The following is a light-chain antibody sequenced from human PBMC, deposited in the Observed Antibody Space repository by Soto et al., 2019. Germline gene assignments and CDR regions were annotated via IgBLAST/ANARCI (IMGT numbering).Light chain of an antibody. CDR1: QGVSRK. V-gene: IGKV3-15*01. CDR3: QQYSTLPHT. Sequence: EIVMTQSPATLSVAPGERVTFSCRASQGVSRKLAWYQHKPGQAPRLLISGASTGATGIPARFSGSGSGTEFTLTISSLQSEDCAVYYCQQYSTLPHTFGQGTKLEVK. CDR2: GAS. J-gene: IGKJ2*01.